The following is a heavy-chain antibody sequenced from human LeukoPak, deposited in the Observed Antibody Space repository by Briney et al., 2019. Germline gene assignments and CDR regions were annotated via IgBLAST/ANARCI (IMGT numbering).Heavy chain of an antibody. J-gene: IGHJ4*02. Sequence: PGGSLRLSCAASGFSVGNNYMSWVRQAPGKGLGGVSVIYSAGTTHYADSVKGRFTISRDISKNTLYLQMNSLRAEDTAMYYCARVSISSWAFDYWGQGTLVTVSS. CDR1: GFSVGNNY. CDR3: ARVSISSWAFDY. D-gene: IGHD6-13*01. CDR2: IYSAGTT. V-gene: IGHV3-53*01.